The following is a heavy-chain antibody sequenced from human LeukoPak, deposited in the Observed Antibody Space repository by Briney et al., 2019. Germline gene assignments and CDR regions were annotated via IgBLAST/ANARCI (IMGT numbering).Heavy chain of an antibody. Sequence: PSETLSLTCTVSGGSISSYYWSWIRQPPGKGLEWFGYIHYSGSTDYNPSLKSRVTISVDTSKNQFSLKLNSVTAADTAVYYCARQYYYDNSGYLYYYGMDVRGQGTTVTVSS. J-gene: IGHJ6*02. V-gene: IGHV4-59*08. CDR2: IHYSGST. D-gene: IGHD3-22*01. CDR1: GGSISSYY. CDR3: ARQYYYDNSGYLYYYGMDV.